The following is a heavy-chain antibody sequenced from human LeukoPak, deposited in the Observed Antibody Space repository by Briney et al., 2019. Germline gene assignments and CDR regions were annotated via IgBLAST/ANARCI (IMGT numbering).Heavy chain of an antibody. Sequence: VASVKVSCKASGGTFSSYAISWVRQAPGQGLEWMGRIIPIFGIANYAQKFQGRVTITADKSTSTAYMELSSLRSEDTAVYYCARDREMAGIYYFDYWGRGTLVTVSS. V-gene: IGHV1-69*04. CDR2: IIPIFGIA. CDR3: ARDREMAGIYYFDY. J-gene: IGHJ4*02. CDR1: GGTFSSYA. D-gene: IGHD5-24*01.